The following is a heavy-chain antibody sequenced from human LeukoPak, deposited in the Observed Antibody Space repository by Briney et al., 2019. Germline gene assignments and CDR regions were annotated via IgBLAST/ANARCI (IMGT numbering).Heavy chain of an antibody. V-gene: IGHV4-38-2*02. J-gene: IGHJ6*03. CDR3: ARVVGIPYYYYYYMDV. D-gene: IGHD2-21*01. CDR1: GYSISSGYY. Sequence: SETLSLTCTVSGYSISSGYYWGWIRQPPGKGLEWIGSIYHSGSTYYNPSLKSRVTISVDTSKNQFSLKLSSVTAADTAVYYCARVVGIPYYYYYYMDVWGKGTTVTVSS. CDR2: IYHSGST.